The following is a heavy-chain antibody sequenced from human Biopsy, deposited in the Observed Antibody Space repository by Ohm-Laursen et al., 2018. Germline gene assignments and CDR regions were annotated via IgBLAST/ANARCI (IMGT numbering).Heavy chain of an antibody. J-gene: IGHJ4*02. CDR2: INCKTGAT. CDR3: ARDPLNGHKHFDY. Sequence: SVKVSCKASSYTFTDYNIHWMRQAPGQGLEWLGYINCKTGATNYAQKFQGTVTMTRDTSISTAYLALGSLRSADTAIYYCARDPLNGHKHFDYWGQGSLVTVTS. CDR1: SYTFTDYN. D-gene: IGHD2-8*01. V-gene: IGHV1-2*02.